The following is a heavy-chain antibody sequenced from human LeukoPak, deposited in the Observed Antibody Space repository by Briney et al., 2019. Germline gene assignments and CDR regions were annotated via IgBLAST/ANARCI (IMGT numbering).Heavy chain of an antibody. D-gene: IGHD3-22*01. V-gene: IGHV1-3*01. CDR3: ARTMIVVVTAFDY. CDR2: INAGNGNT. Sequence: GASVRVSCKASGYTFTSYAMHWVRQAPGQRLEWMGWINAGNGNTKYSQKFQGRVTITRDTSASTAYMELSSLRSEDTAVYYCARTMIVVVTAFDYWGQGTLVTVSS. J-gene: IGHJ4*02. CDR1: GYTFTSYA.